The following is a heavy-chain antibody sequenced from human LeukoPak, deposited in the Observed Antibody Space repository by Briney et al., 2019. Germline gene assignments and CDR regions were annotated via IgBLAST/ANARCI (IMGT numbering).Heavy chain of an antibody. CDR2: IYTSGST. V-gene: IGHV4-4*07. CDR1: GGSISSYY. CDR3: ARVLQPTGIVVVPAADCYYYYYYMDV. D-gene: IGHD2-2*01. J-gene: IGHJ6*03. Sequence: SETLSLTCTVSGGSISSYYWSWIRQPAGKGLEWIGRIYTSGSTNYNPSLKSRVTMSVDTSKNQFSLKLSSVTAADTAVYYCARVLQPTGIVVVPAADCYYYYYYMDVWGKGTTVTVSS.